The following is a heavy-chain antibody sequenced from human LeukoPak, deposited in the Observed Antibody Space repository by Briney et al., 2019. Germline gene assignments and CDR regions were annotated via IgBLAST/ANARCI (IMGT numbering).Heavy chain of an antibody. Sequence: SVKVSCKASGGTFSSYAISWVRQAPGQGLEWMGGIIPIFGTANYAQKFQGRVTITTDESTSTAYMELSSLRSGDTAVYYCASTIFGVVVDYYYYYMDVWGKGTTVTVSS. CDR2: IIPIFGTA. V-gene: IGHV1-69*05. CDR1: GGTFSSYA. D-gene: IGHD3-3*01. J-gene: IGHJ6*03. CDR3: ASTIFGVVVDYYYYYMDV.